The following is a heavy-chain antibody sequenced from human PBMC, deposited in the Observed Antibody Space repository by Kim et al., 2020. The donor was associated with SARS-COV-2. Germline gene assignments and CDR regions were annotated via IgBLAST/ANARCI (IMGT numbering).Heavy chain of an antibody. CDR1: GGSISSYP. CDR2: IYHSGTT. V-gene: IGHV4-59*01. J-gene: IGHJ4*02. Sequence: SETLSLTCTVSGGSISSYPWTWIRQPPGKGLEWIGYIYHSGTTNYNPSLKSRLTMSVDTSKNQFSLKVRSVTAADTAVYYCARPLEVAGTPLGYWGQGTLVTVSS. D-gene: IGHD6-19*01. CDR3: ARPLEVAGTPLGY.